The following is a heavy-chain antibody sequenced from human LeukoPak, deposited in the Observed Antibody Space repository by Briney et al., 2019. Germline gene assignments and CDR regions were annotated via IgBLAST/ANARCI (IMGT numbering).Heavy chain of an antibody. CDR1: GFTFSSYA. CDR2: ISGSGGST. J-gene: IGHJ5*02. CDR3: ARDAQIPITIFGVVTLGNWFDP. D-gene: IGHD3-3*01. Sequence: GGSLRLSCATSGFTFSSYAMSWVRQAPGKGLEWVSAISGSGGSTYYADSVKGRFTISRDNAKNSLYLQMNSLRAEDTAVYYCARDAQIPITIFGVVTLGNWFDPWGQGTLVTVSS. V-gene: IGHV3-23*01.